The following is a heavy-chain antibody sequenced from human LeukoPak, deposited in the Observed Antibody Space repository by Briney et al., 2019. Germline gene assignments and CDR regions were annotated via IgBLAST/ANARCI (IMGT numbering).Heavy chain of an antibody. J-gene: IGHJ4*02. CDR1: GYTFTGYY. CDR3: ARDSSSGWYSVFDY. Sequence: ASVKVSCKASGYTFTGYYMHWVRQAPGQGLEWMGWINPNSGGTNYAQKFQGRVTMTRDTSISTAYMALSRLRSDDTAVYYCARDSSSGWYSVFDYWGQGTLVTVSS. CDR2: INPNSGGT. D-gene: IGHD6-19*01. V-gene: IGHV1-2*02.